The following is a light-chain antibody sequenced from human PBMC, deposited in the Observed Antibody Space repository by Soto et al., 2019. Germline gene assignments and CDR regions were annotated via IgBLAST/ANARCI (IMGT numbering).Light chain of an antibody. CDR1: QSVRSN. CDR2: GAS. V-gene: IGKV3-15*01. CDR3: QQYKNWPPLT. J-gene: IGKJ4*01. Sequence: EVVLTHSPGTLSLSPGERATLSCRAIQSVRSNDLAWYQQKPGRAPRLLIYGASTRATGIPARFSGSGSGAEFTLTISSLEPEDFAVYYCQQYKNWPPLTFGGGTKMDIK.